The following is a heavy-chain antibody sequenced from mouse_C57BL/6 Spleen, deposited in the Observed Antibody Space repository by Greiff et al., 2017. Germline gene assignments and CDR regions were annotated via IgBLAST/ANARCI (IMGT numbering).Heavy chain of an antibody. V-gene: IGHV1-18*01. CDR1: GYTFTDYN. CDR2: INPNNGGT. D-gene: IGHD1-1*01. Sequence: EVQLQQSGPELVKPGASVKIPCKASGYTFTDYNMDWVKQSHGKSLEWIGDINPNNGGTIYNQKFKDKATLTVDKSSSTAYMELRSLTSEDTAVYYCARSSYYYGSPWFAYWGQGTLVTVSA. CDR3: ARSSYYYGSPWFAY. J-gene: IGHJ3*01.